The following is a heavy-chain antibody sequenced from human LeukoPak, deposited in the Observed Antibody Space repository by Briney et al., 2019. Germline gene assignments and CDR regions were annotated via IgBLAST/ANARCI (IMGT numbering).Heavy chain of an antibody. V-gene: IGHV3-23*01. Sequence: GGSLRLSCAASGFTFSGYAMSWVRQAPGKGLEWVSAISGSGGSTYYADSVKGRFTISRDNSKNTLYLQMNSLRAEDTAVYYCAKFARVVLRFLEWSYFDYWGQGTLVTVSS. CDR1: GFTFSGYA. CDR3: AKFARVVLRFLEWSYFDY. CDR2: ISGSGGST. J-gene: IGHJ4*02. D-gene: IGHD3-3*01.